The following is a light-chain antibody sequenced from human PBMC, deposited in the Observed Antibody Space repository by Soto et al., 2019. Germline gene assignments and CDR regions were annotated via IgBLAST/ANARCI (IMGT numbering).Light chain of an antibody. CDR1: SSNIGAGYA. V-gene: IGLV1-40*01. CDR2: ANS. CDR3: QSYDSSLSAVI. Sequence: QSVLTQPPSVSGAPGQRVTISCTGSSSNIGAGYAVHWYQQLPGAAPKLLIHANSIRPSGVPDRFSGSKSGTSASLAITGVQADDEADYHCQSYDSSLSAVIFGGGTKVTVL. J-gene: IGLJ2*01.